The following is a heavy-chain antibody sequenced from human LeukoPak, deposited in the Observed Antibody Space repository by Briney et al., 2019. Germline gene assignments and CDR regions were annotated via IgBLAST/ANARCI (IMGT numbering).Heavy chain of an antibody. Sequence: TSETLSLTCAVSGYSISSGYYWGWIRQSPGKGLEWIGSIYHRGTTYYNPSLKRRVTMSLDTSKNQFSLKLSSVTAADTAVYYCARSRYYYDSSSYYGFDYWGQGTLVTVSS. CDR3: ARSRYYYDSSSYYGFDY. V-gene: IGHV4-38-2*01. D-gene: IGHD3-22*01. J-gene: IGHJ4*02. CDR2: IYHRGTT. CDR1: GYSISSGYY.